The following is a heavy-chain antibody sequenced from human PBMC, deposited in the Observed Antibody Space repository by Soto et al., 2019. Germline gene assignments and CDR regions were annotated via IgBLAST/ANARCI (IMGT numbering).Heavy chain of an antibody. V-gene: IGHV3-23*01. J-gene: IGHJ4*02. Sequence: PGGTLRLSCAASGFTFSSYSMNWVRQAPGKGLEWVTTISGTASRTYYVDSVKGRFFISRDNAKNTVTLQMNNLTLDDTAVYYCATSFRYLDNWGQGTLVTVSS. CDR1: GFTFSSYS. CDR2: ISGTASRT. CDR3: ATSFRYLDN. D-gene: IGHD3-9*01.